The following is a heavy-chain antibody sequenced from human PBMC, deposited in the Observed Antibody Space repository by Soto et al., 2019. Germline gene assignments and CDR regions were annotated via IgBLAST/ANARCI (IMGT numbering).Heavy chain of an antibody. J-gene: IGHJ4*02. D-gene: IGHD3-22*01. CDR3: ARVPLVYDSSGYYQDPFYFDY. V-gene: IGHV4-61*01. CDR2: IYYSGST. CDR1: GGSVSSGSYY. Sequence: SETLSLTCTVSGGSVSSGSYYWSWIRQPPGKGLEWIGYIYYSGSTYYNPSLKSRVTISVDTSKNQFSLKLSSVTAADTAVYYCARVPLVYDSSGYYQDPFYFDYWGQGTLVTVSS.